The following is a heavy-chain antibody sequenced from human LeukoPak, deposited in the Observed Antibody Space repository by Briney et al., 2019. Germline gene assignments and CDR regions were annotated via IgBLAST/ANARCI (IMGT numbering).Heavy chain of an antibody. D-gene: IGHD6-13*01. V-gene: IGHV1-2*04. CDR2: INPNSGGT. Sequence: ASVKVSCKASGYTFTGYYMHWVRRAPGQGLEWMGWINPNSGGTNYAQKFQGWVTMTRDTSISTAYMELSRLRSDDTAVYYCARAAAGTGFDYWGQGTLVTVSS. CDR1: GYTFTGYY. CDR3: ARAAAGTGFDY. J-gene: IGHJ4*02.